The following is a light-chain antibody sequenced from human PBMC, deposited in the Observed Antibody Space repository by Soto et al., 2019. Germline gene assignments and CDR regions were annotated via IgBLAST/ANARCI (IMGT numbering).Light chain of an antibody. V-gene: IGKV1-27*01. CDR2: ATS. CDR3: QKYNHAPT. Sequence: DIQLTQSPSSLSASVGDRVTITCRASQAISSYLAWYQQKPGKVPALLIYATSTLQSGAPSRFSGSGSGTDFTLTISSLQAEDVATYYCQKYNHAPTFGGGTKVEIK. CDR1: QAISSY. J-gene: IGKJ4*01.